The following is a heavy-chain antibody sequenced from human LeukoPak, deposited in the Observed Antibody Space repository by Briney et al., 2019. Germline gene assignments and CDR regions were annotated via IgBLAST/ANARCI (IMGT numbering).Heavy chain of an antibody. CDR3: AREGGRYCSGGSCYSSHGWYGGLNY. V-gene: IGHV1-24*01. CDR1: GYTLTELS. Sequence: ASVKVSCKVSGYTLTELSMHWVRQAPGKGLEWMGGFDPEDGETIYAQKFQGRVTMTTDTSTSTAYMELRSLRSDDTAVYYCAREGGRYCSGGSCYSSHGWYGGLNYWGQGTLVTVSS. CDR2: FDPEDGET. D-gene: IGHD2-15*01. J-gene: IGHJ4*02.